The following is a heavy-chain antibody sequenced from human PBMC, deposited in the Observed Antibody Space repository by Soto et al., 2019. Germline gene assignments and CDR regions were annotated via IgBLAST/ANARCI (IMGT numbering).Heavy chain of an antibody. V-gene: IGHV4-31*03. CDR1: GVSISSGGYY. CDR3: ASVIGGNSEYYLDF. J-gene: IGHJ4*02. CDR2: IYYSGRT. Sequence: PSETLSLTCTVSGVSISSGGYYWSWIRQHPGKGLEWIGNIYYSGRTYYNPSLKSRVILSVDTSKNHFSLTLRSVTAAHSAMYYSASVIGGNSEYYLDFWGQGAPVTVSS. D-gene: IGHD2-21*02.